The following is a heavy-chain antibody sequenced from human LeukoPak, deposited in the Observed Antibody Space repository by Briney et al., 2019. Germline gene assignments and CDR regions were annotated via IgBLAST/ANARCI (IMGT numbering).Heavy chain of an antibody. CDR1: GYTFTSYG. V-gene: IGHV1-18*01. Sequence: ASVKVSCKASGYTFTSYGISWVRQAPGQGLEWMGWISAYNGNTNYAQKLQGRVTMTTDTSTSTAYMELRSLRSDDTAVYYCAIVVVSRYYYYGMDVWGQGTTVTVSS. CDR3: AIVVVSRYYYYGMDV. D-gene: IGHD2-2*01. CDR2: ISAYNGNT. J-gene: IGHJ6*02.